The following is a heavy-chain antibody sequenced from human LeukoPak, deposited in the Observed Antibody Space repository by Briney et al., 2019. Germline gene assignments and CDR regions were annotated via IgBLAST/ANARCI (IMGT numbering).Heavy chain of an antibody. V-gene: IGHV3-64*01. CDR2: ISSNGGST. D-gene: IGHD6-19*01. J-gene: IGHJ4*02. Sequence: GGSLRLSCAASGFTFSSYAMHWVRQAPGKGLEYVSAISSNGGSTYYANSVKGRFTISRDNSKNTLYLQMGSLRAEDMAVYYCARSYSSGWRYFDYWGQATLVTVSS. CDR1: GFTFSSYA. CDR3: ARSYSSGWRYFDY.